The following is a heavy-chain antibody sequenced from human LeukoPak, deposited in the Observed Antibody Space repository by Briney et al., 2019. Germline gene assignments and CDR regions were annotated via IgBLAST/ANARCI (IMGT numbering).Heavy chain of an antibody. Sequence: ASVKVSCKASGYTFTSYYMHWVRQAPGQGLEWMGIINPSGGSTSYAQKLQGRVTMTRDTSTSTVYMELSSLRSEDTAVYYCAREERYYDFWSGYFMGNYYYYGMDVWGQGTTVTVSS. D-gene: IGHD3-3*01. CDR2: INPSGGST. J-gene: IGHJ6*02. CDR1: GYTFTSYY. V-gene: IGHV1-46*01. CDR3: AREERYYDFWSGYFMGNYYYYGMDV.